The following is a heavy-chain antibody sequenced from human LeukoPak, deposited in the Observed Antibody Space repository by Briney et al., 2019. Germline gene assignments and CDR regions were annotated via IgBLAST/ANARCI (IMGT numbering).Heavy chain of an antibody. D-gene: IGHD2-2*01. CDR3: ARGVSCSSTSCYPGSDY. CDR1: GYTFTSYG. V-gene: IGHV1-2*02. J-gene: IGHJ4*02. CDR2: INPNSGGT. Sequence: GASVKVSCKASGYTFTSYGISWVRQAPGQGLEWMGWINPNSGGTNYAQKFQGRVTMTRDASISTAYMELSRLRSDDTAVYYCARGVSCSSTSCYPGSDYWGQGTLVTVSS.